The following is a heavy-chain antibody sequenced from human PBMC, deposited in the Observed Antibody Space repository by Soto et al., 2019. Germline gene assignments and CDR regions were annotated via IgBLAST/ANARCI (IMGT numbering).Heavy chain of an antibody. Sequence: QVQLVQSGAEVKKPGSSVKVSCKASGGTFSSYAISWVRQAPGQGLEWMGGIIPIFGTANYAQKFQGRVTITTDKPTSTAYMELSSLRSEDTAVYYCARTSAPYCSGGSCPSFDYWGQGTLVTVSS. CDR3: ARTSAPYCSGGSCPSFDY. CDR1: GGTFSSYA. CDR2: IIPIFGTA. D-gene: IGHD2-15*01. V-gene: IGHV1-69*06. J-gene: IGHJ4*02.